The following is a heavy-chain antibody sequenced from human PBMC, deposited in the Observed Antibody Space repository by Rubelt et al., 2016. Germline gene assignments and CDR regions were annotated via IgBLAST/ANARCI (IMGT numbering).Heavy chain of an antibody. D-gene: IGHD3-10*01. Sequence: GLEWVAVISYDGSNKYYADSVKGRFTISRDNSKNTLYLQMNSLRAEDTAVYYCAKVVYGSGYYYFYGMDVWGQGTTVTVSS. CDR3: AKVVYGSGYYYFYGMDV. CDR2: ISYDGSNK. V-gene: IGHV3-30*18. J-gene: IGHJ6*02.